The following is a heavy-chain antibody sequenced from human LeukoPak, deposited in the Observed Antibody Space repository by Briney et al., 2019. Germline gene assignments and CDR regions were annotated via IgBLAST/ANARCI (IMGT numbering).Heavy chain of an antibody. CDR1: GFTFSSYS. D-gene: IGHD4-17*01. CDR3: AREGDYGDSFDL. J-gene: IGHJ2*01. V-gene: IGHV3-21*01. Sequence: GGSLRLPCAASGFTFSSYSMNWVRQAPGKGLEWVSSISSSSSYIYYADSVKGRFTISRDNAKNSLYLQMNSLRAEDTAVYYCAREGDYGDSFDLWGRGTLVTVSS. CDR2: ISSSSSYI.